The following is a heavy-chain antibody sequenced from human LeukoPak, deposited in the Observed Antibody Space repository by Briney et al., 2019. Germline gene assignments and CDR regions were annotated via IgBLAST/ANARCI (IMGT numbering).Heavy chain of an antibody. CDR1: GSTFSRYW. J-gene: IGHJ6*03. D-gene: IGHD2-15*01. V-gene: IGHV3-7*01. CDR3: ARQKAVVVVAATPDEDYGDYVDYYYYMDV. CDR2: IKEDGSEK. Sequence: GGSLRLSCAASGSTFSRYWMSWVRQAPGKGLEWVASIKEDGSEKYYVDSVKGRLTISRDNAKNSLSLQIKSLRAEDTAVYYCARQKAVVVVAATPDEDYGDYVDYYYYMDVWGEGTTVTVSS.